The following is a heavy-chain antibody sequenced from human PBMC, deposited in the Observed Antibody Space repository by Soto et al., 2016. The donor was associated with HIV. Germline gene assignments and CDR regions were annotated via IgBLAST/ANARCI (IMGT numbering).Heavy chain of an antibody. J-gene: IGHJ6*02. Sequence: QVQLVESGGGLVKPGGSLRLSCAASGFTFSDYYMSWIRQAPGKGLEWVSYISSSSSYTNYADSAEGRFTISRDNAKNSLYLQMNSLRAEDTAVYYCAGGVGSSPSYGMDVWGQGTTVTVSS. CDR3: AGGVGSSPSYGMDV. CDR2: ISSSSSYT. D-gene: IGHD1-26*01. CDR1: GFTFSDYY. V-gene: IGHV3-11*05.